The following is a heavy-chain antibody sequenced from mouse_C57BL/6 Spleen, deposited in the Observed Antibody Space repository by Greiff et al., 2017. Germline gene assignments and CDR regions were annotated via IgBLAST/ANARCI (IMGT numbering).Heavy chain of an antibody. CDR3: ARDPAGAMDY. J-gene: IGHJ4*01. Sequence: EVKVVESEGGLVQPGSSMKLSCTASGFTFSDYYMAWVRQVPEKGLEWVANINYDGSSTYYLDSLKSRFIISRDNAKNILYLQMSSLKSEDTATYYCARDPAGAMDYWGQGTSVTVSS. V-gene: IGHV5-16*01. CDR1: GFTFSDYY. CDR2: INYDGSST.